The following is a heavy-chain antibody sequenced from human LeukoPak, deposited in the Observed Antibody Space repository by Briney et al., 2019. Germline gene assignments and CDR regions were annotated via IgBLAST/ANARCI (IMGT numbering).Heavy chain of an antibody. D-gene: IGHD4-17*01. CDR1: GYSISTSYY. J-gene: IGHJ4*02. V-gene: IGHV4-38-2*02. CDR3: ARAGYGDSDFDY. CDR2: IYHSGNT. Sequence: SETLSLTCTVSGYSISTSYYWGWIRQPPGKGLEWIGSIYHSGNTYYNPSLKSRVTIDTSKNQFSLKLNSVPAADTAVYYCARAGYGDSDFDYWGQGTLVTVSS.